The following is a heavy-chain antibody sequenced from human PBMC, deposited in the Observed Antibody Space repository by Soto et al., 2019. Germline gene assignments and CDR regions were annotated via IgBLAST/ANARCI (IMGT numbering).Heavy chain of an antibody. CDR2: ISAYNGNT. D-gene: IGHD6-13*01. J-gene: IGHJ1*01. Sequence: QVQVVQSGAEVKKPGASVKVSCKASGYTFTSYGISWVRQAPGQGLVWMGWISAYNGNTNYAQKLQGRVTMTTDTSTSTAYMELRSLRSDDTAVYYCARLRYSSSWDQAEYFQHWGQGTLVTVSS. CDR3: ARLRYSSSWDQAEYFQH. V-gene: IGHV1-18*01. CDR1: GYTFTSYG.